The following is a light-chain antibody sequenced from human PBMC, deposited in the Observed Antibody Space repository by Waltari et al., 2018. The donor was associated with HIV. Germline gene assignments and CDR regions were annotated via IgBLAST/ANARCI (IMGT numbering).Light chain of an antibody. CDR1: QSVSSTY. V-gene: IGKV3-20*01. Sequence: ELVLTQSPGTLSLSPGERATLSCRASQSVSSTYLAWYQQTPGQAPRLLIFGTSSRATAIPDRFSGSGSGTDVSHNMSRLEPEDCAVYDCQQYGGSTRTFGGGTKVEVK. CDR2: GTS. J-gene: IGKJ4*01. CDR3: QQYGGSTRT.